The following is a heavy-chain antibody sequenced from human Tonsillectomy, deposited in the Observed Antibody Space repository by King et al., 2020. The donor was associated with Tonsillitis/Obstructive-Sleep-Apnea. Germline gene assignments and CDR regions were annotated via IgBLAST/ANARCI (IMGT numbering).Heavy chain of an antibody. V-gene: IGHV3-30*04. Sequence: VQLVESGGGVVQPGRSLRLSCAASGFTFSNYAIHWVRQAPGKGLEWVAVISYDGSNKYYADSVKGRFTISRDNSKNTLDLQMNSLGAEDTAIYYCAREGIDDSRGYADAFDIWGQGTMVTVSS. CDR2: ISYDGSNK. J-gene: IGHJ3*02. D-gene: IGHD3-22*01. CDR3: AREGIDDSRGYADAFDI. CDR1: GFTFSNYA.